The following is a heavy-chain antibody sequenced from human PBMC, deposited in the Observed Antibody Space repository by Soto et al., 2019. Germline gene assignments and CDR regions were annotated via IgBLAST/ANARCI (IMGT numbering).Heavy chain of an antibody. D-gene: IGHD1-26*01. V-gene: IGHV1-18*01. J-gene: IGHJ4*02. CDR2: ISAYNGNT. CDR1: GYIFSNFG. CDR3: ARASGGGVGTTSY. Sequence: ASVKVFCKTSGYIFSNFGISWMRQVPGQGLEWMGWISAYNGNTNYAQKFQDRVTLTTDTSTNTAYMELRSLRSDDTAVYYCARASGGGVGTTSYWGQGTQVTVS.